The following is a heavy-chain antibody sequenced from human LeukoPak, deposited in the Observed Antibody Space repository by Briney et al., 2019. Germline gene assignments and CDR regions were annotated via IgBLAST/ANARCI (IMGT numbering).Heavy chain of an antibody. CDR1: GGSISSYY. Sequence: SETLSLTCTVSGGSISSYYWSWIRQPPGKGLEWIGYIYYSGSTNYNPSLKSRVTISVDTSKNQFSLKLSSVTAADTAVYCCASGYYGSGSYPFDYWGQGTLVTVSS. CDR3: ASGYYGSGSYPFDY. J-gene: IGHJ4*02. CDR2: IYYSGST. V-gene: IGHV4-59*12. D-gene: IGHD3-10*01.